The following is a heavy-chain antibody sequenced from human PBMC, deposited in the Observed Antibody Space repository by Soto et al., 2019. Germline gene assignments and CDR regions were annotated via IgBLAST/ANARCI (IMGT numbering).Heavy chain of an antibody. V-gene: IGHV4-31*03. D-gene: IGHD5-12*01. Sequence: QVQLQESGPGLVKPSQTLSLTCTVSGGSISSGGYYWSWIRQHPGKGLEWIGYIYYSGSTYYNPSRKSRVTISVVTSKKQFSLKLSSVTAADTAVYFCARDRGYESSLGLYYWGQGTLVTVSS. CDR3: ARDRGYESSLGLYY. CDR1: GGSISSGGYY. CDR2: IYYSGST. J-gene: IGHJ4*02.